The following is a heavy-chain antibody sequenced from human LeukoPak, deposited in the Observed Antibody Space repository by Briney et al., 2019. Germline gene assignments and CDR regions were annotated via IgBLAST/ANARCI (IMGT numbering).Heavy chain of an antibody. D-gene: IGHD3-22*01. CDR3: AKDNPREAYYYDSSGYYGGYYFDY. CDR1: GFTFSSYA. CDR2: ISYDGSNK. Sequence: QPGGSLRLSCAASGFTFSSYAMSWVRQAPGKGLEWVAVISYDGSNKYYADSVKGRFTISRDNPKNTLYLQMNSLRAEDTAVYYCAKDNPREAYYYDSSGYYGGYYFDYWGQGTLVTVSS. J-gene: IGHJ4*02. V-gene: IGHV3-30*18.